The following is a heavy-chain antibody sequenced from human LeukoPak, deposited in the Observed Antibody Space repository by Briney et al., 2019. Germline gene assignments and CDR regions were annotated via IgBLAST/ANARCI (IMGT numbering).Heavy chain of an antibody. CDR1: GFSFRSYA. D-gene: IGHD3-3*01. V-gene: IGHV3-23*01. Sequence: GLSLRLSCAASGFSFRSYAMSWVRQAPGMGLEWVSAISVSGGTTDYADSVKGRFTISRDNSKNTLYLQMNSLRAEDTAVYYCATAAGADFFDYWGQGTLVTVSS. CDR3: ATAAGADFFDY. J-gene: IGHJ4*02. CDR2: ISVSGGTT.